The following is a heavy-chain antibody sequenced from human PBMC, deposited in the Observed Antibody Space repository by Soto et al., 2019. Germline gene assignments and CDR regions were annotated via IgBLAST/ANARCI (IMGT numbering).Heavy chain of an antibody. Sequence: PAASLRLSYASSGFTFSSYSLTWVCQAQGKGLEWVSYISPSSSTIYYADSVKGRFTISRDNAKNSLYLQMNSLRDEDTAVYYCAREQYYYDTSGYTYWGQGT. V-gene: IGHV3-48*02. CDR1: GFTFSSYS. CDR2: ISPSSSTI. CDR3: AREQYYYDTSGYTY. J-gene: IGHJ4*02. D-gene: IGHD3-22*01.